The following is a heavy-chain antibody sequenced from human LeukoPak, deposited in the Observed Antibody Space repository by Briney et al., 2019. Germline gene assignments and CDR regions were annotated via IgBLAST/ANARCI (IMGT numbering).Heavy chain of an antibody. CDR2: IIPIFGTA. D-gene: IGHD6-19*01. J-gene: IGHJ5*02. CDR3: ARGSSGWLSSDGFDP. CDR1: GGTFSSYA. V-gene: IGHV1-69*06. Sequence: GASVKVSCKASGGTFSSYAISWVRQAPGQGLEWMGGIIPIFGTANYAQKFQGRVTITADKSTSTAYMELSSLRSEDTAVYYCARGSSGWLSSDGFDPWGQGTLVTVSS.